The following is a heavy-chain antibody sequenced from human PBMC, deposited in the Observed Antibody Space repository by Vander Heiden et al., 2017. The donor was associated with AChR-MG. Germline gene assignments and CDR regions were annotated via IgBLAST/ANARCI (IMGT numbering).Heavy chain of an antibody. V-gene: IGHV4-31*03. CDR1: GGSISSGGYY. J-gene: IGHJ6*03. CDR3: AREPKDTSYYYYMDV. Sequence: QVQLQESGPGLVKPSQTLSLSCTVSGGSISSGGYYWSWIRQHPGKGLEWIGYIYDSERTYYNPSLKSRVTISVDTSKNQFSLKLSSVTAADTAVYYCAREPKDTSYYYYMDVWGKGTTVTVSS. CDR2: IYDSERT.